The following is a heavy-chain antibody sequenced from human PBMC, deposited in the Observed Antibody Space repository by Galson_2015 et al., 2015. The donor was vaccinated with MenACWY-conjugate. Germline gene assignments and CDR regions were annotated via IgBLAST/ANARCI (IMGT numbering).Heavy chain of an antibody. CDR1: GFTFSSYS. D-gene: IGHD4-23*01. J-gene: IGHJ4*02. V-gene: IGHV3-48*02. Sequence: SLRLSCAASGFTFSSYSMNWVRQAPGKGLEWVSYISSSSSTIYYADSVKGRFTISRDNAKNSLYLQMNSLRDEDTAVYYCAKYYYGGNRNAIDYWGQGTLVTVPS. CDR2: ISSSSSTI. CDR3: AKYYYGGNRNAIDY.